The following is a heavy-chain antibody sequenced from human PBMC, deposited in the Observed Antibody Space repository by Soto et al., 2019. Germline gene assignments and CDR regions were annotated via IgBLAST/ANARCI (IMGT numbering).Heavy chain of an antibody. Sequence: HPGGSLRLSCAASGFAFRIYEMTWVRQAPGKVLEWISYIDNSGTATYYADSVKGRFTISRDNARNSLYLQMNSLTAEDTAVYYCARDGYGDPYFYYGMDVWGQGTTVTVAS. J-gene: IGHJ6*02. V-gene: IGHV3-48*03. CDR1: GFAFRIYE. D-gene: IGHD4-17*01. CDR3: ARDGYGDPYFYYGMDV. CDR2: IDNSGTAT.